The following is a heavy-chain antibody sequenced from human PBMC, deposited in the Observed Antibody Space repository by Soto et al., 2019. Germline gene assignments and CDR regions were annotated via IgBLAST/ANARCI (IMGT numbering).Heavy chain of an antibody. V-gene: IGHV1-69*13. J-gene: IGHJ4*02. CDR3: ARGSDRFLEWTFDY. D-gene: IGHD3-3*01. Sequence: ASVKVSCKASGGTFSSYAISWVRQAPGQGLVWMGGVIPIFGTANYAQKFQGRVTITADESTSTAYMELSSLRSEDTAVYYCARGSDRFLEWTFDYWGQGTLVTVSS. CDR1: GGTFSSYA. CDR2: VIPIFGTA.